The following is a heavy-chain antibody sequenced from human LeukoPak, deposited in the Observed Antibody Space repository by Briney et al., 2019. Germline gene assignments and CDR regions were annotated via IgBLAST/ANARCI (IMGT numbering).Heavy chain of an antibody. CDR3: ARAKVGPDDNWFDP. V-gene: IGHV4-38-2*02. D-gene: IGHD4-23*01. CDR1: GYRLSSGYH. CDR2: IDYSGST. Sequence: PSETLSLTCTVSGYRLSSGYHWGWIRQTPGKGLEWLGSIDYSGSTNYNPSLKSRVTISVDTSKNQFSLKLSSVTAADTAVYYCARAKVGPDDNWFDPWGQGTLVTVSS. J-gene: IGHJ5*02.